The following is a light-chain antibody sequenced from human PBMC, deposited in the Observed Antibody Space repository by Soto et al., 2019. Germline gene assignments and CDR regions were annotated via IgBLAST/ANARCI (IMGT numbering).Light chain of an antibody. CDR1: SSDIGDYNF. Sequence: QSALTQPASVSGSPGQSITISCTGSSSDIGDYNFVSWYQQHPGKAPRRLIYEVTLRASGVSNRFSGSKSGNTASLTISGLQAEDEADYYCQAYDGRLSGVLFGGGTKLTVL. CDR3: QAYDGRLSGVL. J-gene: IGLJ2*01. CDR2: EVT. V-gene: IGLV2-14*01.